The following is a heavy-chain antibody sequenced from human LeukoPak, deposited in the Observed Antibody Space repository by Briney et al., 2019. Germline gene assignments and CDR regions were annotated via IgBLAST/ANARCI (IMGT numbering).Heavy chain of an antibody. Sequence: SETLSLTCTVSGGSISSSSYYWGWLRQPPGKGLEWFGSIYYSGSTYYNPSLKSRVTISVDTSKNQFSLKLSSVTAADAAVYYCARVRVVASSNWCDPWGQGTLVTVSS. D-gene: IGHD5-12*01. V-gene: IGHV4-39*07. CDR1: GGSISSSSYY. CDR2: IYYSGST. J-gene: IGHJ5*02. CDR3: ARVRVVASSNWCDP.